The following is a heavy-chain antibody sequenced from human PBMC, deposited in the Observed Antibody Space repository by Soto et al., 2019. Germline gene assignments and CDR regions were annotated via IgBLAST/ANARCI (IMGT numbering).Heavy chain of an antibody. V-gene: IGHV4-59*01. J-gene: IGHJ3*02. CDR3: ARSSMILTQHDAFDI. Sequence: PSETLSLTCTVSGGSISSYYWSLIRQPPGKGLEWIGYIYYSGSTNYNPSLKSRVTISVDTSKNQFSLKLSSVTAADTAVYYCARSSMILTQHDAFDIWGQGTMVTVSS. CDR2: IYYSGST. D-gene: IGHD3-16*01. CDR1: GGSISSYY.